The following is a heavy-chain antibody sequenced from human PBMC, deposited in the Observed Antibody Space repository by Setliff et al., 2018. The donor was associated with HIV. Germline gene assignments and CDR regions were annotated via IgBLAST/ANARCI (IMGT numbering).Heavy chain of an antibody. Sequence: GGSLRLSCAAAGFTFSKAWMSWFRQTPGKGLEWVAAISYDGSEKYYVDSVKGRFTISRDNAKNTLYMQMNSLRAEDTAVYYCARPYTVWVYGMDLWGQGTTVTVSS. CDR2: ISYDGSEK. J-gene: IGHJ6*02. CDR1: GFTFSKAW. V-gene: IGHV3-7*01. D-gene: IGHD2-8*01. CDR3: ARPYTVWVYGMDL.